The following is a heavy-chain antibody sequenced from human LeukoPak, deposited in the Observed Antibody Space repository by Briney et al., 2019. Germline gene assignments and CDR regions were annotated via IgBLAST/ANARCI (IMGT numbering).Heavy chain of an antibody. CDR2: INHDGST. D-gene: IGHD6-6*01. J-gene: IGHJ5*02. Sequence: SETLSLTCAVYGGSFSGYYWNWIRQPPGKGLEWMGEINHDGSTNYNPSLKSRVTISVDTSKNQFSLKVSSVTAADTAVYYCARGPRRERPRNWFDPWGQGTLVTVSS. CDR3: ARGPRRERPRNWFDP. CDR1: GGSFSGYY. V-gene: IGHV4-34*01.